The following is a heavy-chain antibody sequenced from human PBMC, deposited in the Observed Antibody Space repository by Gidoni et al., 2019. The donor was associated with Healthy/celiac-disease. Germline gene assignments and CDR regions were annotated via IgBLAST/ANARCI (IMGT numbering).Heavy chain of an antibody. CDR1: GFPFSSYE. CDR2: ISSSGSTI. CDR3: ARAALYYDILTGYYGIYYFDY. Sequence: EVQLVESGGGLVQPGGSLRLSCAASGFPFSSYEMNWFRQAPGKGLEWVSYISSSGSTIYYADSVKGRFTISRDNAKNSLYLQMNSLRAEDTAVYYCARAALYYDILTGYYGIYYFDYWGQGTLVTVSS. V-gene: IGHV3-48*03. D-gene: IGHD3-9*01. J-gene: IGHJ4*02.